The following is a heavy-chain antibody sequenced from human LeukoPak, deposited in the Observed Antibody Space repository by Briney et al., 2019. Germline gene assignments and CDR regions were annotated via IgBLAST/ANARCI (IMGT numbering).Heavy chain of an antibody. D-gene: IGHD3-3*01. CDR1: GFTFSSYS. CDR2: ISSSSSTI. CDR3: ARDSSFWSGYPDY. J-gene: IGHJ4*02. V-gene: IGHV3-48*01. Sequence: PGGSLRLSCAASGFTFSSYSMNWVRQAPGKGLEWVSYISSSSSTIYYADSVKGRFTISRDNAKNSLYLQMNSLRAEDTAVYYCARDSSFWSGYPDYWGQGTLVTVSS.